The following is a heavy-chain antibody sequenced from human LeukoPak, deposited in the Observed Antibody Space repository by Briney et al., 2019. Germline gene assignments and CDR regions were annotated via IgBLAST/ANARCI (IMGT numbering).Heavy chain of an antibody. D-gene: IGHD3-9*01. CDR3: AKGYYDILTGYRPYYYYGMDV. CDR1: GFTFSSYG. CDR2: ISYDGSNK. Sequence: GRSLRLFCAASGFTFSSYGMHWVRQAPGKGLEWVAVISYDGSNKYYADSVKGRFTISRDNSKNTLYLQMNSLRAEDTAVYYCAKGYYDILTGYRPYYYYGMDVWGQGTTVTVSS. V-gene: IGHV3-30*18. J-gene: IGHJ6*02.